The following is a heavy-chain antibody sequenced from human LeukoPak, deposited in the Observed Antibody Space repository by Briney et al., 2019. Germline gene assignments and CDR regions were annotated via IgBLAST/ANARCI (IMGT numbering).Heavy chain of an antibody. D-gene: IGHD6-25*01. CDR2: ISSGGTNI. CDR3: ARDFLAAGDY. J-gene: IGHJ4*02. V-gene: IGHV3-21*01. CDR1: RFTLTRVS. Sequence: KSVRSLSPSPEPSRFTLTRVSITWVGQAPGQGREWVSPISSGGTNIYYADSVKGRFTISRDDVKKTVYLQMNSHRVEDTAVYYCARDFLAAGDYWGQGTQVTVSS.